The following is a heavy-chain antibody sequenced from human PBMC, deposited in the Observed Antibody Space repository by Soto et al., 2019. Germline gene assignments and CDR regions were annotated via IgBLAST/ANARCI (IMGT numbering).Heavy chain of an antibody. CDR1: GGSISSSSYY. J-gene: IGHJ5*02. V-gene: IGHV4-39*01. CDR3: ARASDYSNYGGSWFDP. D-gene: IGHD4-4*01. Sequence: SETLSLTCTVSGGSISSSSYYWGWIRQPPGKGLEWIGSIYYSGSTYYNPSLKGRVTISVDTSKNQFSLKLSSVTAADTAVYYCARASDYSNYGGSWFDPWGQGTLVTVSS. CDR2: IYYSGST.